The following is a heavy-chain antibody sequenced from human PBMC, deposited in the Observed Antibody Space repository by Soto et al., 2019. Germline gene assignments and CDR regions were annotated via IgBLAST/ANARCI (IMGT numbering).Heavy chain of an antibody. CDR2: ISYDGSNK. Sequence: PGVSLRLSCAASGFTFSSYAMHWVRQAPGKGLEWVAVISYDGSNKYYADSVKGRFTISRDNSKNTLYLQLNSLRAQDTAVYYCARSGTVTTFGHFDYWGQGTLVTVSS. CDR1: GFTFSSYA. V-gene: IGHV3-30-3*01. CDR3: ARSGTVTTFGHFDY. J-gene: IGHJ4*02. D-gene: IGHD4-4*01.